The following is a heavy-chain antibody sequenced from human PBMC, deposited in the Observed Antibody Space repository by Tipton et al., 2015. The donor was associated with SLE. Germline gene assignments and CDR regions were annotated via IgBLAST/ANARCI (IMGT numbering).Heavy chain of an antibody. CDR3: AREGVGNGYFDY. D-gene: IGHD7-27*01. CDR2: ITGDGTIT. V-gene: IGHV3-74*03. J-gene: IGHJ4*02. CDR1: GFTFSSYW. Sequence: SLRLSCAASGFTFSSYWMHWVRQAPGKGLMWVSRITGDGTITKYADSVKGRFTISRDNSKNTLYLQMNSLRAEDTAVYYCAREGVGNGYFDYWGQGTLVTVSS.